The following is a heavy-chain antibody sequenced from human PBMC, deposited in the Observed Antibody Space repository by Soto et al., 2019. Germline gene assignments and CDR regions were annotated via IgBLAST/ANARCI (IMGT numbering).Heavy chain of an antibody. CDR1: GGSISSSSW. Sequence: QVQLQESGPGLVKPSGTLSLTCAVSGGSISSSSWWSWVRQPPGKGLEWIGEIYHSGSTSYNPFLKSRLTISVDKSKTQFSLRLTSVTAADTAVYYCARDSYCSGGTCYFAFDIWGQGTMVTVSS. J-gene: IGHJ3*02. CDR3: ARDSYCSGGTCYFAFDI. CDR2: IYHSGST. V-gene: IGHV4-4*02. D-gene: IGHD2-15*01.